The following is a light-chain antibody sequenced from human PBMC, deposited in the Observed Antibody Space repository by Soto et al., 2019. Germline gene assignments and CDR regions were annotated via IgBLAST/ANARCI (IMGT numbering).Light chain of an antibody. CDR1: QGVTTN. CDR3: QQSYSPPRT. CDR2: DVS. J-gene: IGKJ1*01. V-gene: IGKV3-15*01. Sequence: EIVLTQSPDTLSVSPGERATLSCRAGQGVTTNFAWYQQKSGQSPRLLIYDVSIRATGVPARFSGSGSGTDFTLTISSLQHEDFATYFCQQSYSPPRTFGQGTKVDIK.